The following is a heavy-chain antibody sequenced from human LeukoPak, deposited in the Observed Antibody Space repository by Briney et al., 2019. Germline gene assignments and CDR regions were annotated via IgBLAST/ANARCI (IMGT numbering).Heavy chain of an antibody. V-gene: IGHV3-30*02. Sequence: GGSLRLSCAASEFSVGSNYMTWVRQAPGKGLEWVSFIRYDGSNKYYADSVKGRFTISRDNSKNTLFLQMNSLRVEDTAVYYCAKGFFYSGSYYLDYWGQGTLVTVSS. J-gene: IGHJ4*02. CDR3: AKGFFYSGSYYLDY. D-gene: IGHD1-26*01. CDR2: IRYDGSNK. CDR1: EFSVGSNY.